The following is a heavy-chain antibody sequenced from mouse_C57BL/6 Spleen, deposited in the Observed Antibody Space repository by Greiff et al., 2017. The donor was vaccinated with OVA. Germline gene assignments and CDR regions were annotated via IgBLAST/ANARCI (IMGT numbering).Heavy chain of an antibody. CDR2: ISDGGSYT. V-gene: IGHV5-4*01. CDR3: AREGLYSNYWYFDV. J-gene: IGHJ1*03. Sequence: EVQRVESGGGLVKPGGSLKLSCAASGFTFSSYAMSWVRQTPEKRLEWVATISDGGSYTYYPDNVKGRFTISRDNAKNNLYLQMSHLKSEDTAMYYCAREGLYSNYWYFDVWGTGTTVTVSS. CDR1: GFTFSSYA. D-gene: IGHD2-5*01.